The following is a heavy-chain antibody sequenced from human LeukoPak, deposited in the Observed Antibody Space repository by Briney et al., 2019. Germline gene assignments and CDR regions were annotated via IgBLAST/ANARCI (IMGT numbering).Heavy chain of an antibody. Sequence: ASVKVSCKASGYTFSSYDIHWVRQATGQGLEWMGWMNPNNGNTGYAQRLQGRITMTRDTSITTAYMELSSLRSGDTAVYYCARAFTYGYAQGNWGQGTLVTVSS. D-gene: IGHD3-16*01. CDR1: GYTFSSYD. V-gene: IGHV1-8*01. J-gene: IGHJ4*02. CDR3: ARAFTYGYAQGN. CDR2: MNPNNGNT.